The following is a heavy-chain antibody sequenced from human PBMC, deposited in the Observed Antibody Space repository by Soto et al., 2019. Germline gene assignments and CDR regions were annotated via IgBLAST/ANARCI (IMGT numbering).Heavy chain of an antibody. CDR3: ATSYGSGYRAFDY. D-gene: IGHD3-10*01. V-gene: IGHV1-69*02. CDR2: INPILSMS. J-gene: IGHJ4*02. CDR1: GDAFSFYT. Sequence: SVKVSCKASGDAFSFYTINWVRQAPGLGLEWMGRINPILSMSNYAQKFQGRVTITADKSTSTAYMDLSSLRSEDTAMYYCATSYGSGYRAFDYWGQGAPVTVSS.